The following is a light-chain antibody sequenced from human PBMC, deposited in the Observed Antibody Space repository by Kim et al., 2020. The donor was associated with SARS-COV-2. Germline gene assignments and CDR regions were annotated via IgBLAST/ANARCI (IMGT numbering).Light chain of an antibody. V-gene: IGLV6-57*02. Sequence: FMLTQPHSVSESPGKTVTISCTGTSGSIASNYVQWYQQRPGSAPTTVIYEYTQRPSGVPDRFSGSVDSSSNSASLTISGLKTEDEAVYYCQSYDNTNWVFGGGTRLTVL. CDR1: SGSIASNY. J-gene: IGLJ3*02. CDR3: QSYDNTNWV. CDR2: EYT.